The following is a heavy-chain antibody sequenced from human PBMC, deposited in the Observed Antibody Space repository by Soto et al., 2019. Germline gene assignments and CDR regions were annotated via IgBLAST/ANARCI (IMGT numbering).Heavy chain of an antibody. CDR3: AREGMAPYYYYGMDV. V-gene: IGHV1-46*01. J-gene: IGHJ6*02. CDR1: GYTFTSYY. Sequence: ASVKVSCKASGYTFTSYYMHWVRQAPGQGLEWMGIINPSGGSTSYAQKFQGRVTMTRDTSTSTVYMEVRSLRSDDTAVYYCAREGMAPYYYYGMDVWGQGTPVTVSS. CDR2: INPSGGST.